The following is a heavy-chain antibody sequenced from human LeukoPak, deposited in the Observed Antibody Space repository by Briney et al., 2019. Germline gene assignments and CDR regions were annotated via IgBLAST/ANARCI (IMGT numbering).Heavy chain of an antibody. CDR2: INSNGDIT. V-gene: IGHV3-64*04. D-gene: IGHD3-22*01. J-gene: IGHJ4*02. CDR1: GVTFSSSA. CDR3: AGVSSGYYY. Sequence: GGSLRLSCSASGVTFSSSAMHWVRQAPGKGLEYVSAINSNGDITDYGDSVKGSFTISRDNYKNTLYLQMNGLRAEDTAVYYCAGVSSGYYYWGQGTLVTVSS.